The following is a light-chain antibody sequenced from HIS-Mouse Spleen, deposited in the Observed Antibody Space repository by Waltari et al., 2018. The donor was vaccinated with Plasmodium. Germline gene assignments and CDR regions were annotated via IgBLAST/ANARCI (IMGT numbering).Light chain of an antibody. V-gene: IGKV3-15*01. CDR2: GAS. CDR1: QSVSSN. J-gene: IGKJ1*01. Sequence: EIVMMQFPATLPVSPGERPTLSCRASQSVSSNLAWSQQKPGQAPRLLSYGASTRATGIPARFSGSGSGTEFTLTISSLQSEDFAVYYCQQYNNWPAWTFGQGTKVEIK. CDR3: QQYNNWPAWT.